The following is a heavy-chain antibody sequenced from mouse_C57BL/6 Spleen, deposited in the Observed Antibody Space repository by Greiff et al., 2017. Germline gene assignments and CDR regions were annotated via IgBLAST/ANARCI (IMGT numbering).Heavy chain of an antibody. CDR1: GYTFTDYN. V-gene: IGHV1-22*01. D-gene: IGHD1-1*01. CDR3: ARDGSSYDYFDY. Sequence: EVQLQQSGPELVKPGASVKLSCKASGYTFTDYNMHWVKQSHGKSLEWIGYINPNNGGTSYNQKFKGKATLTVNKSSSTAYMELRSLTSEDSAVYYCARDGSSYDYFDYWGQGTTLTVSS. CDR2: INPNNGGT. J-gene: IGHJ2*01.